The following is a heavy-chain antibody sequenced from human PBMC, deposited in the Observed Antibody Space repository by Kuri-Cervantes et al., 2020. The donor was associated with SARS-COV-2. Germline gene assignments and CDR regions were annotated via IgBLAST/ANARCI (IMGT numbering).Heavy chain of an antibody. V-gene: IGHV5-10-1*01. CDR1: GYSFTSYW. J-gene: IGHJ4*02. CDR3: ARRAAGWLQSFFDY. CDR2: IDPSDSYT. D-gene: IGHD5-24*01. Sequence: GGSLRLSCKGSGYSFTSYWISWVRQMPGKGLEWMGRIDPSDSYTNYSPSFQGHVTISADKSISTAYLQWSSLKASDTAMYYCARRAAGWLQSFFDYWGQGTRGTVSS.